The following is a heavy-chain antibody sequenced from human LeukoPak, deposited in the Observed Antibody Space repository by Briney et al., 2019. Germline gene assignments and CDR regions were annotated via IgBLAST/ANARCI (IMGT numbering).Heavy chain of an antibody. Sequence: GGSLRLSCAASGFTFSSYAMSGVRQAAGKGLEWVSAISGSGGSTYCADSVRGRFTFARDNSKSLLYLQMNSLSAEDTAVYYCANMIAPRGYMDVWGKGTTVTVSS. J-gene: IGHJ6*03. V-gene: IGHV3-23*01. CDR3: ANMIAPRGYMDV. D-gene: IGHD6-6*01. CDR1: GFTFSSYA. CDR2: ISGSGGST.